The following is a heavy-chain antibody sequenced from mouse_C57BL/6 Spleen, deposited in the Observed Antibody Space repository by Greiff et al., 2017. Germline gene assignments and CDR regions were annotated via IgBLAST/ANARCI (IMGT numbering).Heavy chain of an antibody. D-gene: IGHD3-2*02. Sequence: LVESGAELVKPGASVKMSCKASGYTFTTYPIEWMKQNHGKSLEWIGNFHPYNDDTKYNEKFKGKATLTVEKSSSTVYLELSRLTSDDSAVYYCARGRQLRPLMDYWGQGTSVTVSS. CDR2: FHPYNDDT. CDR1: GYTFTTYP. V-gene: IGHV1-47*01. CDR3: ARGRQLRPLMDY. J-gene: IGHJ4*01.